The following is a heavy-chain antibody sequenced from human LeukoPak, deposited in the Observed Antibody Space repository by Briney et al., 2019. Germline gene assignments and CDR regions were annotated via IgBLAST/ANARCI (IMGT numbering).Heavy chain of an antibody. J-gene: IGHJ5*02. V-gene: IGHV4-39*01. D-gene: IGHD4-17*01. CDR1: SGSIRSSSYY. CDR2: IFYSGST. CDR3: ARATVTTRFDP. Sequence: SSETLSLTCTVSSGSIRSSSYYWGWIRQPPGKGLEWIGSIFYSGSTYYNPSLKSRVTMSVDTSKNQFSLKLSSVTAADTAVYYCARATVTTRFDPWGQGTLVTVSS.